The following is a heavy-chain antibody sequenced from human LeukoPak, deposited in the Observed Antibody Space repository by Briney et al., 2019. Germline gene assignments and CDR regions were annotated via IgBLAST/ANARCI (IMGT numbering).Heavy chain of an antibody. V-gene: IGHV1-8*01. CDR3: ARASPYDYVWGSYRPLDY. J-gene: IGHJ4*02. Sequence: ASVKVSCKASGYTFTSYDINWVRQATGQGLEWLGWMNPSSGNTGYAQKFQGRVTMTRDTSTSTVYMELSSLRSEGTAVYYCARASPYDYVWGSYRPLDYWGQGTLVTVSS. CDR2: MNPSSGNT. D-gene: IGHD3-16*02. CDR1: GYTFTSYD.